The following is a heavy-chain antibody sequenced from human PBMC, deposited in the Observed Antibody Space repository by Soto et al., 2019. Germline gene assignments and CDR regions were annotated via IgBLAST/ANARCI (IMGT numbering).Heavy chain of an antibody. CDR2: TYYKSKWNN. J-gene: IGHJ6*02. D-gene: IGHD3-10*01. V-gene: IGHV6-1*01. CDR3: TGITWFRGMDV. CDR1: WYRGSRNSVA. Sequence: SQTPSPPCACSWYRGSRNSVAWKLNRLSPWKGLEWRGRTYYKSKWNNDYALSVKSRITINPDTSKNQFSLHLYSVTPEDTAVYYCTGITWFRGMDVWGQGTPVTVSS.